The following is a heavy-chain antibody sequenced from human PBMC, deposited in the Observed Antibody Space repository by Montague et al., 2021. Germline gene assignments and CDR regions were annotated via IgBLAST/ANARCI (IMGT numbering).Heavy chain of an antibody. Sequence: SETLSLTCTVSGASITSNIYYWGWTRQSPGKGLEWIGSIYYSGNSFYNPSLKSRITMAVDTSKNQFSLKLSSVTAADTAIYYCARVVSSWYAGWFGPWGQGTMVTVSS. V-gene: IGHV4-39*07. J-gene: IGHJ5*02. CDR1: GASITSNIYY. CDR3: ARVVSSWYAGWFGP. D-gene: IGHD6-13*01. CDR2: IYYSGNS.